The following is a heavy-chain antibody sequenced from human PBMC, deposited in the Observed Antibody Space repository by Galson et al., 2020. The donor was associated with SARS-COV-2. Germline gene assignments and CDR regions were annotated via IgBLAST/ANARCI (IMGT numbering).Heavy chain of an antibody. CDR1: GFTFSSYA. Sequence: GGSLRLSCAASGFTFSSYAMHWVRQAPGKGLEWVSVIYSGCSTYYADSVKGRFTISRDNSKNTLYLQMNSLRAEDTAVYYCARDLDYYGMDVWGQGTTVTVSS. J-gene: IGHJ6*02. CDR2: IYSGCST. V-gene: IGHV3-53*01. CDR3: ARDLDYYGMDV.